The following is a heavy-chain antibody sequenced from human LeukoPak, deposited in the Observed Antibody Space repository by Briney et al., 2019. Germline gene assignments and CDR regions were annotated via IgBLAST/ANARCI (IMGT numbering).Heavy chain of an antibody. CDR1: GGSVSSSDW. CDR3: ARDERGVDFGDYQGLPH. Sequence: PSETLSLTCAVSGGSVSSSDWWTWVRQPPGKGLEWIGEIYHSGSTNYNPSLKSRVTISVDKSKNQLSLKLSSVTAADTAVYYCARDERGVDFGDYQGLPHWGQGTLVTVSS. D-gene: IGHD4-17*01. V-gene: IGHV4-4*02. CDR2: IYHSGST. J-gene: IGHJ4*02.